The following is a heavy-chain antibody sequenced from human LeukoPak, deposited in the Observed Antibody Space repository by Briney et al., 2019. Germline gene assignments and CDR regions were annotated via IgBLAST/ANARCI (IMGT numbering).Heavy chain of an antibody. CDR2: ISSSSSYI. D-gene: IGHD4-17*01. CDR3: ARGTLYGGFDP. Sequence: GGSLRLSCAASGFTFSSYSMNWVRQAPGKGLEWVSSISSSSSYIYYADSVRGRFTISRDNAKNSLYLQMNSLRAEGTAVYYCARGTLYGGFDPWGQGTLVTVSS. V-gene: IGHV3-21*01. CDR1: GFTFSSYS. J-gene: IGHJ5*02.